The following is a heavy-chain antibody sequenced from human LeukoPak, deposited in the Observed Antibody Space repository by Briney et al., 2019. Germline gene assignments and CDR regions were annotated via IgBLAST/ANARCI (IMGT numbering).Heavy chain of an antibody. CDR3: APLWFGELLSLLDY. V-gene: IGHV4-38-2*02. CDR2: IYYSGST. CDR1: GYSISSGYY. Sequence: SETLSLTCTVSGYSISSGYYWGWIRQPPGKGLELIGSIYYSGSTYYNPSLKSLATISVNTSKNQFSLKLSSVTAADTAVYYCAPLWFGELLSLLDYWGQGTLVTVSS. J-gene: IGHJ4*02. D-gene: IGHD3-10*01.